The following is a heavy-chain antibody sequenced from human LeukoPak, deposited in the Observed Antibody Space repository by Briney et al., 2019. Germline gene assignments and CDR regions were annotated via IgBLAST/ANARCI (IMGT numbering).Heavy chain of an antibody. J-gene: IGHJ4*02. CDR2: ISWNSGSI. CDR3: AKGSGSGTYYTVDY. Sequence: GGSLGLSFAASGFTFEDYAMHWVGKAPGKGLGRVSGISWNSGSIGYADSVKGRFTVSRGNAKNSLYLQMNSLRAEDTALYYCAKGSGSGTYYTVDYWGQGTLVTVSS. V-gene: IGHV3-9*01. CDR1: GFTFEDYA. D-gene: IGHD3-10*01.